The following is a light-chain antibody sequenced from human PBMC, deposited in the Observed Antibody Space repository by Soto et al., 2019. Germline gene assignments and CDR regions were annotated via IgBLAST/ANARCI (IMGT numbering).Light chain of an antibody. CDR2: GAS. Sequence: EIVLTQSPGTLSLSPGERATLSCRASQSVPSDWLAWFRHKPGQEHRIRIYGASSRATGVPDRVSGSGSGTDFTLTINRLEPEDFAVYYCQQYGNFPYTFGQGTKLEIK. CDR3: QQYGNFPYT. J-gene: IGKJ2*01. CDR1: QSVPSDW. V-gene: IGKV3-20*01.